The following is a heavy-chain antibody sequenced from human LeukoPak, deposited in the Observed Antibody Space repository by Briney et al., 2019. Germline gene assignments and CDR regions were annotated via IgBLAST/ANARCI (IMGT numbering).Heavy chain of an antibody. CDR3: ARAARRAAGIAAAGPLGY. J-gene: IGHJ4*02. D-gene: IGHD6-13*01. CDR2: MNPNSGNT. Sequence: ASVTVSFTASGYTFTSYDINWVRQATGQGLEWMGWMNPNSGNTGYAQKFQGRVTMTRNTSISTAYMELSSLRSEDPAVYYCARAARRAAGIAAAGPLGYWGQGTLVTVSS. CDR1: GYTFTSYD. V-gene: IGHV1-8*01.